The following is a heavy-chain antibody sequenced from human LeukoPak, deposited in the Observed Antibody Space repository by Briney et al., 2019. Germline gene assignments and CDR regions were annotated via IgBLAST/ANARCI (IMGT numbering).Heavy chain of an antibody. D-gene: IGHD5-24*01. CDR3: AKDKDGYNYDY. CDR2: ISGSGGST. J-gene: IGHJ4*02. CDR1: GFTSSSYA. Sequence: PGGSLRLSCAASGFTSSSYAMRRVRQAPGKGLEWVSAISGSGGSTYYADSVKGRFTISRNNSKNTLYLQMNSLRAEDTAVYYCAKDKDGYNYDYWGQGTLVTVSS. V-gene: IGHV3-23*01.